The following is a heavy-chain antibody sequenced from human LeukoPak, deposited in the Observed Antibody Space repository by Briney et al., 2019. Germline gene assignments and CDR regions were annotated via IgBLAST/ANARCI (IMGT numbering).Heavy chain of an antibody. V-gene: IGHV4-31*03. CDR2: IYYSGST. CDR1: GGSISSGGYY. J-gene: IGHJ4*02. D-gene: IGHD2-2*02. CDR3: ARLRYCSSTSCYTRFDY. Sequence: PSQTLSLTGTVSGGSISSGGYYWSWIRHHPGKGLEWIGYIYYSGSTYYNPSLKSRVTISVDTSKNQFSLKLSSVSAADTAVYYCARLRYCSSTSCYTRFDYWGQGTLVTVSS.